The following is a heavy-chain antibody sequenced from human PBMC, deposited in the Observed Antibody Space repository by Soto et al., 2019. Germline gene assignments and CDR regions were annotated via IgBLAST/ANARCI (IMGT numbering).Heavy chain of an antibody. D-gene: IGHD3-10*01. CDR2: IYYSGST. Sequence: SETLSLTCTVSGGSISSYYWSWIRQPPGKGLEWIGYIYYSGSTNYNPSLKSRVTISVDTSKNQFSLKLSSVTAADTAVYYCARGGWFGPRGYYYGMDVWGQGTTVTVSS. CDR1: GGSISSYY. CDR3: ARGGWFGPRGYYYGMDV. V-gene: IGHV4-59*01. J-gene: IGHJ6*02.